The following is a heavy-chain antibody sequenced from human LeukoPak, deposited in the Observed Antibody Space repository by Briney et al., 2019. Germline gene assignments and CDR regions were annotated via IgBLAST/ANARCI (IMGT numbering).Heavy chain of an antibody. CDR2: ISYDGSDK. CDR1: GFPQCRYA. CDR3: ARDVPCYGMHV. Sequence: GGSVTLPCSAWGFPQCRYAVLGPPQARGKAVVWVAIISYDGSDKYFADHVKGRFTISRDNPKNTLYLQVNSLRAEDGAGYYCARDVPCYGMHVWRQGTTLTLPS. V-gene: IGHV3-30-3*01. J-gene: IGHJ6*02.